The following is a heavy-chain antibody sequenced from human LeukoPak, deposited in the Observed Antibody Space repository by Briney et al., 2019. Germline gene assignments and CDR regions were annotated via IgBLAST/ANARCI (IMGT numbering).Heavy chain of an antibody. CDR2: ICYSGST. Sequence: SETLSLTCTVSGGSISSYYWSWIRQPPGKGLEWIGYICYSGSTNYNPSLKSRVTISVDTSKNQFSLKLKSVTAADTAVYYCARGGYYGSGNDFRFDPWGQGTLVTVSS. J-gene: IGHJ5*02. V-gene: IGHV4-59*01. CDR3: ARGGYYGSGNDFRFDP. D-gene: IGHD3-10*01. CDR1: GGSISSYY.